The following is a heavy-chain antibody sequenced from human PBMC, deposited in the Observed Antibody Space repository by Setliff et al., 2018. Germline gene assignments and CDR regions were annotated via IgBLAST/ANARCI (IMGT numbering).Heavy chain of an antibody. D-gene: IGHD2-15*01. CDR3: ARFACNGGSCYLSASDY. J-gene: IGHJ4*02. Sequence: PGGSLRLSCAASGFTFSNVWLSWVRQAPGKGLEWVSYITSSGRSMDYADSVKGRFIISRDNAKNSLYLQMTSLRTDDTALYYCARFACNGGSCYLSASDYWGQGTLVTVSS. CDR1: GFTFSNVW. CDR2: ITSSGRSM. V-gene: IGHV3-11*01.